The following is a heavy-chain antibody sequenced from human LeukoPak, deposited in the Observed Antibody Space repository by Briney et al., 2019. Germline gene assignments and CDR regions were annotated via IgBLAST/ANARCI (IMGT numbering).Heavy chain of an antibody. D-gene: IGHD6-25*01. CDR2: IIPILGIA. J-gene: IGHJ4*02. CDR1: GGTFSSYA. V-gene: IGHV1-69*04. CDR3: ARRNTYSSDPFDY. Sequence: ASVTVSCKASGGTFSSYAISWVRQAPGQGLEWMGRIIPILGIANYAQKFQGRVTITADKSTSTAYMELSSLRSEDTAVYYCARRNTYSSDPFDYWGQGTLVTGSP.